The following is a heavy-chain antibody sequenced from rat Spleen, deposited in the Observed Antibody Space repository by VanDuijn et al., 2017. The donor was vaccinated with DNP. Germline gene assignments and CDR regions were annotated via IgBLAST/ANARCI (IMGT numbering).Heavy chain of an antibody. V-gene: IGHV2S12*01. J-gene: IGHJ2*01. Sequence: QVQLKESGPGLVQPSQTLSLTCTVSGFSLTSNGVSWVRQPPGKGLEWIAAISSGGSTYYNSALKSRLSISRDTSKSQVFLKMNSLQTEDTAIYFCTSYYGYNELYYWGQGVMVTVSS. CDR1: GFSLTSNG. CDR2: ISSGGST. CDR3: TSYYGYNELYY. D-gene: IGHD1-9*01.